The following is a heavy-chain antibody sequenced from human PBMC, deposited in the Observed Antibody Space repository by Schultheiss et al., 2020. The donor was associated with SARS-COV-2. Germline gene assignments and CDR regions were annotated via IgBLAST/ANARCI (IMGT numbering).Heavy chain of an antibody. CDR1: GYTFTSYG. Sequence: ASVKVSCKASGYTFTSYGISWVRQAPGQGLEWMVWISAYNGNTNYAQKLQGRVTMTTDTSTSTAYMELRSLRSDDTAVYYCAISYYDFWSGPPVGGYFDYWGQGTLVTVSS. J-gene: IGHJ4*02. CDR3: AISYYDFWSGPPVGGYFDY. D-gene: IGHD3-3*01. V-gene: IGHV1-18*01. CDR2: ISAYNGNT.